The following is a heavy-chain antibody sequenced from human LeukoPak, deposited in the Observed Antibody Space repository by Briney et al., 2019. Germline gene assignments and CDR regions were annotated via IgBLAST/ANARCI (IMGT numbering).Heavy chain of an antibody. Sequence: SETLSLTCTVSGGSVSSGSYYWSWIRQPPGKGLEWIGYIYYSGSTNYNPPLKSRVTISVDTSKNQFSLKLSSVTAADTAVYYCASSILGYCSGGSCYWFDPWGQGTLVTVSS. J-gene: IGHJ5*02. V-gene: IGHV4-61*01. D-gene: IGHD2-15*01. CDR2: IYYSGST. CDR1: GGSVSSGSYY. CDR3: ASSILGYCSGGSCYWFDP.